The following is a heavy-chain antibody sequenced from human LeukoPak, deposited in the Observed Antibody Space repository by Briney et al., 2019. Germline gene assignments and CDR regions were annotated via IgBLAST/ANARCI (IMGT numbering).Heavy chain of an antibody. CDR2: ISNSAGST. Sequence: GRSLRLSCAASGFTFSSYAMSWVRQAPGKGLEWVSVISNSAGSTFYADSVKGRFTISRDNSKNTLYLQMNSLRAEDTAVYYCAKRASGSGTSLYYFDYWGQGTLVTVSS. CDR3: AKRASGSGTSLYYFDY. CDR1: GFTFSSYA. D-gene: IGHD3-10*01. V-gene: IGHV3-23*01. J-gene: IGHJ4*02.